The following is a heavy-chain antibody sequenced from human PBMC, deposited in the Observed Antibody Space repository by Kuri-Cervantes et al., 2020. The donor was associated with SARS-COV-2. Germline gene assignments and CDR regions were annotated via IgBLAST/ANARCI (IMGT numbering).Heavy chain of an antibody. CDR3: AKDRAGVHDF. CDR1: GFNFSTTD. V-gene: IGHV3-30*18. Sequence: GGSLRLSCAASGFNFSTTDMHWVRQAPGKGLEWVTFISSDGKNKKCMTSGKGRFTISRDNSQNTPYLQMKSLRDEDTAIYYCAKDRAGVHDFWGQGTLVTVSS. J-gene: IGHJ4*02. CDR2: ISSDGKNK. D-gene: IGHD2-21*01.